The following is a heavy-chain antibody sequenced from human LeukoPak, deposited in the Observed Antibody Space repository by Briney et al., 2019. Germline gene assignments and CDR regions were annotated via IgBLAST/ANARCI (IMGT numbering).Heavy chain of an antibody. CDR1: GFTFSSYA. CDR2: ISGSGGST. Sequence: GGSLRLSCAASGFTFSSYAMSWVRQAPGKGLEWVSAISGSGGSTYYADSVKGRFTISRDNSKNTLYLQMNSLRAEDTAVYYCANAMATVTICGHYFDYWGQGTLVTVSS. CDR3: ANAMATVTICGHYFDY. J-gene: IGHJ4*02. D-gene: IGHD4-17*01. V-gene: IGHV3-23*01.